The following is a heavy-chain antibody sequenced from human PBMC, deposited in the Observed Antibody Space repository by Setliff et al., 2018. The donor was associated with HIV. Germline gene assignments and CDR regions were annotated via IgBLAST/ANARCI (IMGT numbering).Heavy chain of an antibody. CDR2: ISSSGSTI. Sequence: GGSLRLSCAASGFTFSSYEMNWVRQAPGKGLEWVSYISSSGSTIYYADSVKGRFTISRDDAKNSLYLQMNSLRVEDTALYYCARSFPYYYESGGLYAMDVWGLGTTVTVSS. V-gene: IGHV3-48*03. D-gene: IGHD3-22*01. CDR1: GFTFSSYE. J-gene: IGHJ6*02. CDR3: ARSFPYYYESGGLYAMDV.